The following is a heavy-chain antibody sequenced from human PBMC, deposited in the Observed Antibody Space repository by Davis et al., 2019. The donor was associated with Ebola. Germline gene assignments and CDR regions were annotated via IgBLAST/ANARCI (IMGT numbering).Heavy chain of an antibody. J-gene: IGHJ6*04. CDR3: ARVTGELLFYGMDV. CDR2: INPSVAST. D-gene: IGHD3-10*01. Sequence: ASVKVSCKASGYTFSNYFMQWVRQAPGQGLEWMGVINPSVASTSYGQKFQGRVTMTGDTSTGTVYMELSSLRSEDTAVYYCARVTGELLFYGMDVWGKGTTVTVSS. CDR1: GYTFSNYF. V-gene: IGHV1-46*01.